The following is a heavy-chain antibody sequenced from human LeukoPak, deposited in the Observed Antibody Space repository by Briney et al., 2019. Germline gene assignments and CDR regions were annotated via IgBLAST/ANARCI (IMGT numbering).Heavy chain of an antibody. J-gene: IGHJ5*02. Sequence: GGSLRLSCAASGFTFNNYGMHWVRQAPGKGLEWVAFVRYDGNYKYSADSLKGRFTISRDNSKNTLYLQMNSLRVEDTAVYFCARDQQLTTWGQGTLVTVSS. CDR2: VRYDGNYK. V-gene: IGHV3-30*02. D-gene: IGHD6-13*01. CDR3: ARDQQLTT. CDR1: GFTFNNYG.